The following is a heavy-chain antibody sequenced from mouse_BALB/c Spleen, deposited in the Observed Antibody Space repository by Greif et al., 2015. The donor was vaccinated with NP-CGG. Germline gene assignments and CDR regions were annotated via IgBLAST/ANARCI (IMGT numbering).Heavy chain of an antibody. CDR1: GYTFSSYW. CDR3: ARSDYRYDVDY. D-gene: IGHD2-14*01. Sequence: VQLQQSGAELMKPGALVKISCKATGYTFSSYWIEWVKQRPGHGLEWIGEILPGSGSTNYNEKFKGKATFTADTSSNTAYMQLSSLTSEDSAVYYCARSDYRYDVDYWGQGTTLTVSS. J-gene: IGHJ2*01. CDR2: ILPGSGST. V-gene: IGHV1-9*01.